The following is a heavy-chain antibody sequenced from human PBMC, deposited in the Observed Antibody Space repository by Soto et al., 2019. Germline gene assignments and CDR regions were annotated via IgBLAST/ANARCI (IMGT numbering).Heavy chain of an antibody. CDR2: IRSKANSYAT. CDR1: GFTFSGSA. CDR3: TGRHDYSNWGFSVYYYYGMDV. V-gene: IGHV3-73*01. Sequence: GGSLRLSCAASGFTFSGSAMHWVRQASGKGLEWVGRIRSKANSYATAYAASVKGRFTIPRDDSKNTAYLRMNSLKTEDTAVYYCTGRHDYSNWGFSVYYYYGMDVWGQGTTVTVSS. J-gene: IGHJ6*02. D-gene: IGHD4-4*01.